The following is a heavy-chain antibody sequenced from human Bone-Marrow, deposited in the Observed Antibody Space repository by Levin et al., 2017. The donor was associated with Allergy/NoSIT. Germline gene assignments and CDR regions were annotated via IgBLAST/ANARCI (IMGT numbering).Heavy chain of an antibody. D-gene: IGHD1-26*01. Sequence: GESLKISCKGSGYSFTSYWIGWVRQMPGKGLEWMGIIYPGDSNTRYSPSFQGQVTMSVDKSINTAYLQWSSLKASDTAIYYCARLGPEEVDYWGQGTLVSVSS. CDR2: IYPGDSNT. CDR1: GYSFTSYW. CDR3: ARLGPEEVDY. J-gene: IGHJ4*02. V-gene: IGHV5-51*01.